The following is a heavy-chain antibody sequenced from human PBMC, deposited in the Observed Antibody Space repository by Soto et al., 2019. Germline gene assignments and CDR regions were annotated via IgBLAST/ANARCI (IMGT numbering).Heavy chain of an antibody. J-gene: IGHJ4*02. CDR3: ARFSRGLGFDY. V-gene: IGHV3-30-3*01. Sequence: GGSLRLSCAASGFTFSSYGMHWVRQAPGKGLEWVAVISYDGSNKYYADSVKGRFTISRDNSKNTLYLQMNSLRAEDTAVYYCARFSRGLGFDYWGQGTLVTVSS. D-gene: IGHD3-10*01. CDR1: GFTFSSYG. CDR2: ISYDGSNK.